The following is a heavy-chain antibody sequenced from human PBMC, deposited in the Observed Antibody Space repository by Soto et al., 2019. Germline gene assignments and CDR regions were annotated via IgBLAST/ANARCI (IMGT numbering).Heavy chain of an antibody. Sequence: GGSLGLSCTASGFTFSTYAMHWVRQAPGQGLEGVAIISYDGSNKNYPDSVKGRFTISRDNSWNTLYLEMNSLRADDTAVYYCARDRESGRYGRAFDHWGEGT. CDR1: GFTFSTYA. CDR2: ISYDGSNK. CDR3: ARDRESGRYGRAFDH. J-gene: IGHJ4*02. D-gene: IGHD6-19*01. V-gene: IGHV3-30-3*01.